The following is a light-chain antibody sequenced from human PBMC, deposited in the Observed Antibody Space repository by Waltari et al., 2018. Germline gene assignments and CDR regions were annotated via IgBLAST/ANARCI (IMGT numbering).Light chain of an antibody. CDR1: QDLDNW. J-gene: IGKJ5*01. Sequence: IQVTQSPSSLSASVGDRVTITCRASQDLDNWLAWYQQKPGKAPNLLIYGASVLESGVPSRFSGSGSGTDFTLTISSLQPEDFAVYYCQQRSNWPRGITFGQGTRLEIK. CDR3: QQRSNWPRGIT. V-gene: IGKV1-12*01. CDR2: GAS.